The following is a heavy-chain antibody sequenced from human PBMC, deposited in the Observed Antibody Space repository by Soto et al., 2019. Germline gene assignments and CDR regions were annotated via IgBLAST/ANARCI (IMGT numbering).Heavy chain of an antibody. J-gene: IGHJ4*02. CDR3: ARDGGEDTAMVTRQKYFDY. CDR1: GFTFSSYA. Sequence: QVQLVESGGGVVQPGRSLRLSCAASGFTFSSYAMHWVRQAPGKGLEWVAVISYDGSNKYYADSVKGRFTISRDNSKNTLYLQMNSLRAEDTAVYYCARDGGEDTAMVTRQKYFDYWGQGTLVTVSS. CDR2: ISYDGSNK. V-gene: IGHV3-30-3*01. D-gene: IGHD5-18*01.